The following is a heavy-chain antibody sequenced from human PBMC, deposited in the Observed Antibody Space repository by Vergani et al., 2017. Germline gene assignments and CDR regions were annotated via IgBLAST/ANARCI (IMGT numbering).Heavy chain of an antibody. Sequence: EVQLVESGGGLVQPGGSLRLSCAASGFTFSSYAMHWVRQAPGKGLEYVSAISSNGGSTYYANSVKGRFTISRDNSKNTLYLQMNSLRAEDMALYYCAKDILGIAATGTGFDYWGQGTLVTVSS. J-gene: IGHJ4*02. V-gene: IGHV3-64*01. CDR3: AKDILGIAATGTGFDY. CDR2: ISSNGGST. CDR1: GFTFSSYA. D-gene: IGHD6-13*01.